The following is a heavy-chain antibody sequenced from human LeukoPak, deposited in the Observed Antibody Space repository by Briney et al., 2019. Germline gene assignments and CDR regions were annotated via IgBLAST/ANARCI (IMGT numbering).Heavy chain of an antibody. V-gene: IGHV4-30-2*01. Sequence: SQTLSLTCAVSGGSISGGGYSWSWIRQPPGKGLEWIGYIYHSGSTYYNPSLKSRVTISVDRSKNQFSLKLSSVTAADTAVYYCARAYFDYGGIYYGMDVWGQGTTVTVSS. CDR1: GGSISGGGYS. J-gene: IGHJ6*02. D-gene: IGHD4-17*01. CDR2: IYHSGST. CDR3: ARAYFDYGGIYYGMDV.